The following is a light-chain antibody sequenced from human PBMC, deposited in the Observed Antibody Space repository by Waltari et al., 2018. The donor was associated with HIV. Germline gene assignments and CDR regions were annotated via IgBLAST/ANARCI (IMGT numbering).Light chain of an antibody. Sequence: DIQMTQSPSSLSASVGDRVTITCRASQSISSYLHWYQQKPGKAPKLLIYAASSLQSGVPSRFSGSGSGTDFTLTISSLQPEDFATYYCQQSYSIPYTFGQGTKLEIK. J-gene: IGKJ2*01. V-gene: IGKV1-39*01. CDR3: QQSYSIPYT. CDR2: AAS. CDR1: QSISSY.